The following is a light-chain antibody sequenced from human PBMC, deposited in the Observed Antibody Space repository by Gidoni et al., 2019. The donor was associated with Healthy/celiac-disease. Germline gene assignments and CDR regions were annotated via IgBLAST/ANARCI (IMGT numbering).Light chain of an antibody. V-gene: IGKV3-20*01. J-gene: IGKJ4*01. CDR1: QSVSSSY. CDR2: GAS. CDR3: QQYGSSSL. Sequence: IVLTQSPGTLSLSPGERATLSCRASQSVSSSYLAWYQQKPGQAPRLLIYGASSRATGIPDRFSGSGSGTDFTLTISRLEPEDFAVYYCQQYGSSSLFXGXTKVEIK.